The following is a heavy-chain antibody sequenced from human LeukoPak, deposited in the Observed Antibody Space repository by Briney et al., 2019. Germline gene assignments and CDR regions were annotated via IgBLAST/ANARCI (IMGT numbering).Heavy chain of an antibody. Sequence: SETLSLTCAVYGGSFSGYYWSWIRQPPGKGLEWIGEINHSGSTNYNPSLKSRVTISVDTSKNQFSLTLSSVTAADTAVYYCARGPDIPRRLDYWGQGTLVTVSS. V-gene: IGHV4-34*01. J-gene: IGHJ4*02. D-gene: IGHD2-15*01. CDR2: INHSGST. CDR3: ARGPDIPRRLDY. CDR1: GGSFSGYY.